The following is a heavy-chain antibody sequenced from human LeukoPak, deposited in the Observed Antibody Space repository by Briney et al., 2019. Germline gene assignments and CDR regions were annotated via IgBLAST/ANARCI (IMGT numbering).Heavy chain of an antibody. CDR2: IRSGGDT. CDR1: GFSVSKTY. V-gene: IGHV3-53*01. D-gene: IGHD3-22*01. Sequence: GGSLRLSCAASGFSVSKTYMNWVRQAPGKGPEWVSVIRSGGDTQYADSVKGRFTVSGDDSKNTLYLQMNSLRADDMAVYYCAREGVYDNSGYNDALDIWGQGTQVTVSS. J-gene: IGHJ3*02. CDR3: AREGVYDNSGYNDALDI.